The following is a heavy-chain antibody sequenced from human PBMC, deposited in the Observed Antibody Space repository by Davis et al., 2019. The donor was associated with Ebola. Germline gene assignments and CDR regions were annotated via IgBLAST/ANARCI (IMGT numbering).Heavy chain of an antibody. D-gene: IGHD5-12*01. CDR3: GSLYSAYGTSY. CDR2: INQSGST. CDR1: GGSFSGYY. Sequence: PLETLSLTCAVYGGSFSGYYWSWIRQPPGKGLEWIGEINQSGSTNYNPSLKGRVTISGDTSKNQLSLKLRSVTAADIAVYFCGSLYSAYGTSYWGQGTLVTVSS. J-gene: IGHJ4*02. V-gene: IGHV4-34*01.